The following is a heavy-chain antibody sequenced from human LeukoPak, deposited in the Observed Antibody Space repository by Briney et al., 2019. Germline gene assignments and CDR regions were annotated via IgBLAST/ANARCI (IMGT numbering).Heavy chain of an antibody. V-gene: IGHV3-7*01. CDR3: ARASVAGTYYYYGMDV. CDR2: IKQDGSEK. CDR1: GFTFSSYW. Sequence: GGSLRLSCAASGFTFSSYWMSWVRQAPGKGLEWVANIKQDGSEKYYVDSVKGQFTISRDNAKNSLYLQMNSLRAEDTAVYYCARASVAGTYYYYGMDVWGQGTTVTVSS. J-gene: IGHJ6*02. D-gene: IGHD6-19*01.